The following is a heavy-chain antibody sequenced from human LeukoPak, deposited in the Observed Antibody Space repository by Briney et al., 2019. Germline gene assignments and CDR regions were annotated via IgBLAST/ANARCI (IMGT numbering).Heavy chain of an antibody. CDR2: IKSKTDGGTT. J-gene: IGHJ6*02. CDR3: TTETRDYGDYGDYYYGMDV. CDR1: GFTFSNAW. D-gene: IGHD4-17*01. V-gene: IGHV3-15*01. Sequence: GGSLRLSCAASGFTFSNAWMSWVRQAPGKGLEWVGRIKSKTDGGTTDYAAPVKGRFTISRDDSKNTLYLQMNSLKTEDTAVYYCTTETRDYGDYGDYYYGMDVWGQGTTVTVSS.